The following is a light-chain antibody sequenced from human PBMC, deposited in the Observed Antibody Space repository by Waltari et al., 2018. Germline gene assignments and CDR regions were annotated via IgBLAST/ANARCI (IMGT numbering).Light chain of an antibody. CDR3: SSYTSSSTLYV. V-gene: IGLV2-14*03. CDR2: DVS. J-gene: IGLJ1*01. CDR1: SSDVGGYNY. Sequence: QSALTQPASVSGSPGQSITISCTGTSSDVGGYNYVYWYQQHPGKAPKLMIYDVSNRPSWVSNLFSGSKSGNTASLTISGLQAEDEADYYCSSYTSSSTLYVFGTGTKVTVL.